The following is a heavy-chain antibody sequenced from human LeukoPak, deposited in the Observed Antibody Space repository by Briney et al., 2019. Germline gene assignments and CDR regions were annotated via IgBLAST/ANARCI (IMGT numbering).Heavy chain of an antibody. D-gene: IGHD3-22*01. J-gene: IGHJ4*02. CDR1: GGTFSSYA. CDR3: ARDHAGSSGYRSPVLDN. V-gene: IGHV1-69*06. CDR2: IIPIFGTA. Sequence: ASVKVSCKASGGTFSSYAISWVRQAPGQGLEWMGGIIPIFGTANYAQKFQGRVTITADKSTSTAYMELSSLRSEDTAVYYCARDHAGSSGYRSPVLDNWGQGTLVTVSS.